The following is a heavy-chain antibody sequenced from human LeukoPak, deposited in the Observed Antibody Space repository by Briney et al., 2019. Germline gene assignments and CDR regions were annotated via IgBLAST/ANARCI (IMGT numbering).Heavy chain of an antibody. Sequence: GASVKASCKASGYTFTGYYMHWVRQAPGQGLEWMGRINPNSGGTNYAQKFQGRVTMTRDTSISTAYMELSRLRSDDTAVYYCATLLAVAATPSTPFDYWGQGTLVTVSS. V-gene: IGHV1-2*06. D-gene: IGHD2-15*01. J-gene: IGHJ4*02. CDR2: INPNSGGT. CDR3: ATLLAVAATPSTPFDY. CDR1: GYTFTGYY.